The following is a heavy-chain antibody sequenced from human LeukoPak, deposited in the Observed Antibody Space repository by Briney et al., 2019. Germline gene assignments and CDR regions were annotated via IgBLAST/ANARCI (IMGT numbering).Heavy chain of an antibody. CDR2: IIPIFGTA. J-gene: IGHJ6*03. CDR3: ARRGAGRCSSTSCPSPYYYMDV. Sequence: ASVKVSCKASGGTFSSYAISWVRQSPGQGLEWMGGIIPIFGTANYAQKFQGRVTITTDESTSTDYMELSSLRSEDTAVYYCARRGAGRCSSTSCPSPYYYMDVWGKGTTVTVSS. CDR1: GGTFSSYA. D-gene: IGHD2-2*01. V-gene: IGHV1-69*05.